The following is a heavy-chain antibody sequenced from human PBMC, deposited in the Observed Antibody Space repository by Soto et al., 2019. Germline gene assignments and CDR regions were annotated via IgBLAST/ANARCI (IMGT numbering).Heavy chain of an antibody. CDR3: ARGSRVKIPAASGRDYYYHGLDV. J-gene: IGHJ6*02. CDR2: INHRGST. Sequence: QVQLQQWGAGLLKPSETLSLTCAVYGGSFSGYYWSWIRQPPGKGLEWIGEINHRGSTNYNPSLRRRVTLAVDTSKTQFSLKLNSVTAADTAVYYCARGSRVKIPAASGRDYYYHGLDVWGQGTAVTVSS. V-gene: IGHV4-34*01. D-gene: IGHD6-25*01. CDR1: GGSFSGYY.